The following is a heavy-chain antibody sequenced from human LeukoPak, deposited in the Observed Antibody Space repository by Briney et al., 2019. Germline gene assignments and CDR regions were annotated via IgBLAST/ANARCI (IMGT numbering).Heavy chain of an antibody. V-gene: IGHV1-8*01. CDR3: ARDFWSGYYYYYYYGMDV. J-gene: IGHJ6*02. D-gene: IGHD3-3*01. CDR1: GYTFTSYD. CDR2: MNPNSGNT. Sequence: ASVKVSCKASGYTFTSYDINWVRQATGQGLEWMGWMNPNSGNTGYAQKFRGRVTMTRNTSISTAYMELSSLRSEDTAVYYCARDFWSGYYYYYYYGMDVWGQGTTVTVSS.